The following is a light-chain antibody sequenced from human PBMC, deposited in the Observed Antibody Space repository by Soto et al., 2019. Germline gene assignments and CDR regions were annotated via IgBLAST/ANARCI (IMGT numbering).Light chain of an antibody. CDR2: GAS. Sequence: VLTQSPGTLSLSPGERATLSCRASQSVSSSYLAWYQQKPGQAPRLLIYGASSRATGIPDRFSGSESGTDFTLTISRLEPEDFAVYYCQQYGSSPQTFGQGTKVDI. CDR1: QSVSSSY. V-gene: IGKV3-20*01. J-gene: IGKJ1*01. CDR3: QQYGSSPQT.